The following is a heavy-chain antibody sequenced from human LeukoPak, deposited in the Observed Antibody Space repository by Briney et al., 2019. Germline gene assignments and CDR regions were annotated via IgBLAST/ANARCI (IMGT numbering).Heavy chain of an antibody. Sequence: PSETLSLTCTVSGYFLSSGYYWGWMRLPPGKGLGWIGGIYHSRSTYYNPSLKSRVTISVDPSKNQLSPKLRSVTAADTAVYYCAREESMVRGVRWFDPWGQGTLVPVPP. CDR3: AREESMVRGVRWFDP. CDR2: IYHSRST. V-gene: IGHV4-38-2*02. D-gene: IGHD3-10*01. CDR1: GYFLSSGYY. J-gene: IGHJ5*02.